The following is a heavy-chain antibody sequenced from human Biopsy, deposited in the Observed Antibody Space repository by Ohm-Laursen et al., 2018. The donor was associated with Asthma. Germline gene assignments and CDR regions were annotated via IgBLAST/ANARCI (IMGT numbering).Heavy chain of an antibody. D-gene: IGHD6-19*01. V-gene: IGHV4-31*02. CDR3: ARDGSSVAGTPYGMDV. CDR1: YGSITSGGSY. CDR2: IYYSGST. J-gene: IGHJ6*02. Sequence: SQTLSLTWPVSYGSITSGGSYWTWIRQHPGKGLEWIGFIYYSGSTYYNPSLKSRVTISVDTSKNQFSLKLSSVTAADTAVYYCARDGSSVAGTPYGMDVWGQGTTVTVSS.